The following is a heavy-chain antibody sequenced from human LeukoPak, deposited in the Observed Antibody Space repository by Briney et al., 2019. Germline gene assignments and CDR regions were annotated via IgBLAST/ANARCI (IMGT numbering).Heavy chain of an antibody. Sequence: ASVKVSCKVSGYTLTELSMHWVRQAPGKGLEWMGGFDPEDGESIYAQKFQGRVTMTEDTSTDTAYMELSSLRSEDTAVYYCAKANFAWGYWYFDLWGRGTLVTVSS. V-gene: IGHV1-24*01. CDR2: FDPEDGES. CDR3: AKANFAWGYWYFDL. CDR1: GYTLTELS. J-gene: IGHJ2*01. D-gene: IGHD3-9*01.